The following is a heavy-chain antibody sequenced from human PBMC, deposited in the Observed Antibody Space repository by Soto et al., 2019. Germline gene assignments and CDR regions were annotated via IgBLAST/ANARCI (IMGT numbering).Heavy chain of an antibody. J-gene: IGHJ4*02. CDR3: ARDRRRYYDFWSGSHYFAY. V-gene: IGHV1-3*01. D-gene: IGHD3-3*01. CDR1: GYTFTSYA. CDR2: INAGNGNT. Sequence: ASVKVSCKASGYTFTSYAMHWVRQAPGQRLEWMGWINAGNGNTKYSQKFQGRVTITRDTSASTAYMELSSLRSEDTAVYYCARDRRRYYDFWSGSHYFAYWGQGTLVTVSS.